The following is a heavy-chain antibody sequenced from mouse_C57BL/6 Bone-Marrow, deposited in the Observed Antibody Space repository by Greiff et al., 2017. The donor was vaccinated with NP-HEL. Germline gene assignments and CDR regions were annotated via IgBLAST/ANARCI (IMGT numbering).Heavy chain of an antibody. D-gene: IGHD1-1*01. V-gene: IGHV1-55*01. CDR3: ALYGSSYFDV. CDR2: IYPGSGST. CDR1: GYTFSSYW. Sequence: QVQLQQPGAELVKPGASVKMSCKASGYTFSSYWITWVKQRPGQGLEWIGDIYPGSGSTNYNEKFKSKATLTVDTSSSTAYMQLSSLTSEDSAVYYCALYGSSYFDVWGTGTTVTVSS. J-gene: IGHJ1*03.